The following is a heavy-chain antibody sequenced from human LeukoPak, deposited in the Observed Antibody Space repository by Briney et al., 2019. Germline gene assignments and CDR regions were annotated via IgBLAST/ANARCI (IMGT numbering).Heavy chain of an antibody. CDR2: IYTSGST. V-gene: IGHV4-4*07. CDR3: ARDTWYSSTYDAFDI. D-gene: IGHD6-13*01. CDR1: GGSISSYY. Sequence: SETLSLTCTVSGGSISSYYWSWIRQPAGKGLEWIGRIYTSGSTNYNPSLKSRVTIPVDKSKNQFSLKLSSVTAADTAVYYCARDTWYSSTYDAFDIWGQGTMVTVSS. J-gene: IGHJ3*02.